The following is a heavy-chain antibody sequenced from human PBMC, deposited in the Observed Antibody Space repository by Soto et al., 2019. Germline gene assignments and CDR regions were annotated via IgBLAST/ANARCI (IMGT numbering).Heavy chain of an antibody. J-gene: IGHJ4*02. V-gene: IGHV3-23*01. CDR2: ISGSGGST. Sequence: GGSLRLSCAASGFTFSSYAMSWVRQAPGKGLEWVSAISGSGGSTYYADSVKGRFTISRDNSKNTLYLQMNSLRAEDTAVYYCAKDWLDYYDSSGYYPYWGQGTLVTVSS. CDR3: AKDWLDYYDSSGYYPY. CDR1: GFTFSSYA. D-gene: IGHD3-22*01.